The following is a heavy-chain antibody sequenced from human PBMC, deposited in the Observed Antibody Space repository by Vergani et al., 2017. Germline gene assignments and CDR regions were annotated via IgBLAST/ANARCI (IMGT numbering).Heavy chain of an antibody. J-gene: IGHJ6*02. CDR2: ISAYNGNT. CDR3: ARDPDIVVVPAAPYYYYYYGMDV. Sequence: QVKLVQSGAEVKKPGASVKVSCKASGYTFTSYGISWVRQAPGQGLEWMGWISAYNGNTNYAQKLQGRVTMTTDTSTSTAYMELRSLRSDDTAVYYCARDPDIVVVPAAPYYYYYYGMDVWGQGTTVTVSS. V-gene: IGHV1-18*04. CDR1: GYTFTSYG. D-gene: IGHD2-2*01.